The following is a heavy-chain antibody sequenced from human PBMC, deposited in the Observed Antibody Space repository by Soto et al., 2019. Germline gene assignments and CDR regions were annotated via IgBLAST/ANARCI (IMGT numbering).Heavy chain of an antibody. V-gene: IGHV5-51*01. Sequence: GESLKISCKGSGYTFSNFWIAWVRQLPGKGLEYMGIIYPGDSETRYSPSFHGKVTISADRSIGTAYLQWSSLEASDSASYFCARSPRSSPYFDYWGQGALVTVSS. CDR1: GYTFSNFW. CDR3: ARSPRSSPYFDY. CDR2: IYPGDSET. D-gene: IGHD6-13*01. J-gene: IGHJ4*02.